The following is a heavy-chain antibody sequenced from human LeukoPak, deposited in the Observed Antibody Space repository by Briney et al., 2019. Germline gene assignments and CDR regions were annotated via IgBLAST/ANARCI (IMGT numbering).Heavy chain of an antibody. CDR1: EFSVGSNY. CDR2: IYSGGST. V-gene: IGHV3-66*04. Sequence: GGSLRLSCAASEFSVGSNYMTWVRQAPGKGLEWVSLIYSGGSTYYADSVKGRFTISRDNSKNTLYLQMNSLRAEDTAVYYCARLSQVYYYGSGRPDNWFDPWGQGTLVTVSS. CDR3: ARLSQVYYYGSGRPDNWFDP. D-gene: IGHD3-10*01. J-gene: IGHJ5*02.